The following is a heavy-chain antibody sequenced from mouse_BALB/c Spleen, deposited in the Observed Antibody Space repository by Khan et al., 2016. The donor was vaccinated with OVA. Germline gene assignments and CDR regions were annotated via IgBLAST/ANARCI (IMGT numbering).Heavy chain of an antibody. CDR2: VYPFNDDT. V-gene: IGHV1S136*01. J-gene: IGHJ3*01. D-gene: IGHD2-12*01. CDR3: AAVGSYCVSVAY. CDR1: GYTFTSYV. Sequence: EVQLQQSGPELVKPGASVKMSCKASGYTFTSYVMHWVKQKPGLGLEWIGYVYPFNDDTKYNEKFKGKATLTSDKSSNTAYMALSSLNSEDSAVLCCAAVGSYCVSVAYWGQGTLGTVSA.